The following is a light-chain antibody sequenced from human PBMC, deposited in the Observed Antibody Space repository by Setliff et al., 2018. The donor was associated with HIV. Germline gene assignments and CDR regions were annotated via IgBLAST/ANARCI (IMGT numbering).Light chain of an antibody. J-gene: IGLJ1*01. CDR1: SSDAGDYNF. CDR3: CSSAGTYTSFFV. CDR2: DVT. V-gene: IGLV2-11*01. Sequence: ALTQPRSVSGPPGQSVTIACTGTSSDAGDYNFVSWYQLHPGKAPKLIIYDVTKRPSGVPDRFSGSKSANAASLTISGLQAEDEADYYCCSSAGTYTSFFVFGTGTKVTVL.